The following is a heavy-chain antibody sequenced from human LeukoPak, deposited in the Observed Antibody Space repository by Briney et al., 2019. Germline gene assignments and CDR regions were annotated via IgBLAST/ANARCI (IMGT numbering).Heavy chain of an antibody. CDR2: ISGSGGST. CDR1: GFTFSSYG. V-gene: IGHV3-23*01. CDR3: ARVGDGANLIDYMDV. J-gene: IGHJ6*03. Sequence: GGSLRLSCAASGFTFSSYGMSWVRQAPGKGLEWVSGISGSGGSTYYADSVKGRFTISRDNSKNTLYLQMNSLRAEDTAVYFCARVGDGANLIDYMDVWGKGTTVTVSS. D-gene: IGHD4/OR15-4a*01.